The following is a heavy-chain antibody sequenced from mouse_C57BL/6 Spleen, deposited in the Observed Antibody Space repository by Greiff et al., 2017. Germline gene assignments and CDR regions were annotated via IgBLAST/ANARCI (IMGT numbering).Heavy chain of an antibody. D-gene: IGHD3-2*02. J-gene: IGHJ4*01. CDR1: GFTFSDYY. CDR2: INYDGSST. Sequence: EVKLVESEGGLVQPGSSMKLSCTASGFTFSDYYMAWVRQVPEKGLEWVANINYDGSSTYYLDSLKSRFIISRDNAKNILYLQMSSLKSEDTATYYCARDMGQLRPYAMDYWGQGTSVTVSS. V-gene: IGHV5-16*01. CDR3: ARDMGQLRPYAMDY.